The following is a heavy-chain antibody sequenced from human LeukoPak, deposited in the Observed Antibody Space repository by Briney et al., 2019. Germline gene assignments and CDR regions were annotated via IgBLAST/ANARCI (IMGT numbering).Heavy chain of an antibody. CDR1: GYTFTSYG. CDR2: ISAYNGNT. V-gene: IGHV1-18*01. CDR3: ARVAYSSGWWGTSNRYYYYYMDV. Sequence: ASVKVSCKASGYTFTSYGISWVRQAPGQGLEWMGWISAYNGNTNYAQKLQGRFTMTTDTSTSTSYMELRRLTSYDTAVYYCARVAYSSGWWGTSNRYYYYYMDVWGKGTTVTVSS. J-gene: IGHJ6*03. D-gene: IGHD6-19*01.